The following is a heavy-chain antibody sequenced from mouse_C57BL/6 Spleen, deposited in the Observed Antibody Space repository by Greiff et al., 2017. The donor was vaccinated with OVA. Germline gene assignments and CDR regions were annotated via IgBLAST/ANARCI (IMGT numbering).Heavy chain of an antibody. Sequence: QVQLQQPGAELVRPGSSVKLSCKASGYTFTSYWMHWVKQRPIQGLEWIGNIDPSDSETHYNQKFKDKATLTVDKSSSTAYMQLSSLTSEDSAGYYGAVEEYYGSSYLRCDYWGQGTTLTVSS. J-gene: IGHJ2*01. V-gene: IGHV1-52*01. D-gene: IGHD1-1*01. CDR2: IDPSDSET. CDR3: AVEEYYGSSYLRCDY. CDR1: GYTFTSYW.